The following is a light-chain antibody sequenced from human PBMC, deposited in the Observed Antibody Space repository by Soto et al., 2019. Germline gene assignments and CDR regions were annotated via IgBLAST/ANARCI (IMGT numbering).Light chain of an antibody. Sequence: EIVLTQSPGTLSLSPGERATLSCRASQSVSDSYLAWYQQKPGQAPRLLIYGASSRAPGIPDRFSGSGSGTDFTLTISRLEPEDFAVYYCQQYRAFGQGTKVEIK. V-gene: IGKV3-20*01. CDR2: GAS. J-gene: IGKJ1*01. CDR3: QQYRA. CDR1: QSVSDSY.